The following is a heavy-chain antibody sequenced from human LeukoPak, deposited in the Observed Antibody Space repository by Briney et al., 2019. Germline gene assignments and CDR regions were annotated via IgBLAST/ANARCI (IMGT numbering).Heavy chain of an antibody. J-gene: IGHJ4*02. V-gene: IGHV1-18*01. CDR2: ISAYNGNT. D-gene: IGHD3-22*01. Sequence: GASVTVSCKASGYTFTSYGISWVRQAPGQGLEWMGWISAYNGNTNYAQKLQGRVTMTTDTSTSTAYMELRSLRSDDTAVYYCARDGSYYDSSGYYYWNFDYWGQGTLVTVSS. CDR1: GYTFTSYG. CDR3: ARDGSYYDSSGYYYWNFDY.